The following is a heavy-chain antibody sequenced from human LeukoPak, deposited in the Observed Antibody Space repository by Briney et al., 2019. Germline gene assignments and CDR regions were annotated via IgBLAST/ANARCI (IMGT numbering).Heavy chain of an antibody. D-gene: IGHD6-19*01. CDR3: AKVGRQWLVGDLDH. CDR1: GFTFSTYE. J-gene: IGHJ4*02. CDR2: ISYDGNNK. V-gene: IGHV3-30*04. Sequence: QPGGSLRLSCAASGFTFSTYEMNWVRQAPGKGLEWVAVISYDGNNKHYTDSVKGRFTISRDNSKNTLYLQMNSLRAEDTAVYYCAKVGRQWLVGDLDHWGQGTLVTVSS.